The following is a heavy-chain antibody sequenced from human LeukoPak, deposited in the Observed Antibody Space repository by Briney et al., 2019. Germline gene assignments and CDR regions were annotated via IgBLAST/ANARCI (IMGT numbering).Heavy chain of an antibody. V-gene: IGHV3-23*01. J-gene: IGHJ5*02. CDR2: ISGGSDNT. Sequence: HPGGSLRLSCAASGFTFRNYAMGLVRHAPGEGLEWVSAISGGSDNTYYADSVKGRFTISRDKFKNTLYLQMNSLRAEDTAIYYCAKDLPDSRESLTGHWFDPWGQGTLVTV. CDR3: AKDLPDSRESLTGHWFDP. CDR1: GFTFRNYA. D-gene: IGHD3-10*01.